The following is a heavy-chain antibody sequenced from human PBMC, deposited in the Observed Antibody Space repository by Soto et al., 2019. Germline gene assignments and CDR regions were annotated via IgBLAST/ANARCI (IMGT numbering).Heavy chain of an antibody. CDR1: GFTFTDHY. Sequence: EEQLVESGGDLVQPGVSLTLSCVGSGFTFTDHYMEWVLQAPGKGLEWIARSRNQAKSYTTDYAASVKGRFTISRDLSKNSLYLQMSNLKIEDTAVYYCSRLDRGWGQGKLVSVSS. CDR3: SRLDRG. J-gene: IGHJ4*02. V-gene: IGHV3-72*01. CDR2: SRNQAKSYTT. D-gene: IGHD3-3*01.